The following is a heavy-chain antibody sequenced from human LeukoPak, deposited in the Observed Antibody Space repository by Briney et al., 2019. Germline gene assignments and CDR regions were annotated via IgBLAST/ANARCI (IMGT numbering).Heavy chain of an antibody. Sequence: GGSLRLSCAASGFSFSSYYVNCVRQAPGKGLEWVSYISGSSTTIYYADSVKGRFTISRDNAKNSLYLQMNSLRDEDTAVYYCARDLVGATASWGQGTLVTVSS. V-gene: IGHV3-48*02. J-gene: IGHJ5*02. D-gene: IGHD1-26*01. CDR1: GFSFSSYY. CDR2: ISGSSTTI. CDR3: ARDLVGATAS.